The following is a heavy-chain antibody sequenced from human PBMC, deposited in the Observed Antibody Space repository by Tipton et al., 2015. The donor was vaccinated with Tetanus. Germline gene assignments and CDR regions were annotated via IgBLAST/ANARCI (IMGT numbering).Heavy chain of an antibody. CDR1: GYNFATFW. CDR3: ARRRSAILSGAYHWYFDL. J-gene: IGHJ2*01. CDR2: IDPRDSES. Sequence: QLVQSGAEVKKPGEPLTISCKASGYNFATFWIGWVRQMAGKGLEWVGIIDPRDSESRYGPSFQGQVIISADKSISTAYLQWGSLKASDTAIYYCARRRSAILSGAYHWYFDLWGRGTMVTVSS. V-gene: IGHV5-51*01. D-gene: IGHD3-9*01.